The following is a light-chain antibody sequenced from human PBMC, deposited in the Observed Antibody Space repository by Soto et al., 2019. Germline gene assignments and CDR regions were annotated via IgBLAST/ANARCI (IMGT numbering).Light chain of an antibody. CDR1: QSISSW. V-gene: IGKV1-5*03. CDR2: NAS. Sequence: DIQMTQSPATLSASVGDRVTITCRASQSISSWLAWYQQKPGKAPKLLIHNASSIQSGVPSRFSGSGSGTDFTLTISSLQSEDFATYYCQQYYSYPPTFGQGTKVDIK. CDR3: QQYYSYPPT. J-gene: IGKJ1*01.